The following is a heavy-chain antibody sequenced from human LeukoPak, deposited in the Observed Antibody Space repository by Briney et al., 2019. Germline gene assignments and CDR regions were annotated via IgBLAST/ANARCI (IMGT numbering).Heavy chain of an antibody. V-gene: IGHV3-23*01. CDR3: ARGVSGSFPY. CDR1: GFTFNTYG. D-gene: IGHD3-10*01. Sequence: GGSLRLSCAASGFTFNTYGMTWVRQAPGKGLGWVSSISGSSGTTYYAESVKGRFTISRDNSKSTLYLQMYILRVEDTATYFCARGVSGSFPYWGQGTLVTVSS. J-gene: IGHJ4*02. CDR2: ISGSSGTT.